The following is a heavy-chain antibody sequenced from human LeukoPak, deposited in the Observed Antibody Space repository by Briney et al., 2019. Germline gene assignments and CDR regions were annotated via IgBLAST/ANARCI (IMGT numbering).Heavy chain of an antibody. CDR2: ISGSGGST. CDR3: AKDLGFLEWLLDY. CDR1: GFTFSSYA. V-gene: IGHV3-23*01. D-gene: IGHD3-3*01. J-gene: IGHJ4*02. Sequence: TGGSLRLSCAASGFTFSSYAMSWVRQAPGKGLEWVSAISGSGGSTYYADSVKGRFTISRDNSKNTLYLQMNSLRAEDTAVYYCAKDLGFLEWLLDYWGQGTLVTVSS.